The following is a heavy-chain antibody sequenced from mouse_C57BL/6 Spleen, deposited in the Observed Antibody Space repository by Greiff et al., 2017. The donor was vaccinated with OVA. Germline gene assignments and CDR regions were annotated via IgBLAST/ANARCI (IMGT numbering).Heavy chain of an antibody. CDR3: ARGGRSYAMDY. Sequence: VQLQQSGAELVRPGSSVKLSCKASGYTFTSYWMHWVKQRPIQGLEWIGNIDPSDSETHYNQKFKDKATLTVDKSSSTAYMQLSSLTSEDSAVYYCARGGRSYAMDYWGQGTSVTVSS. CDR1: GYTFTSYW. J-gene: IGHJ4*01. D-gene: IGHD1-1*01. CDR2: IDPSDSET. V-gene: IGHV1-52*01.